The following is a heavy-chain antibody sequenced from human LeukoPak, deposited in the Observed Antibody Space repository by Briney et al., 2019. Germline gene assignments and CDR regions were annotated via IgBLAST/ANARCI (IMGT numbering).Heavy chain of an antibody. D-gene: IGHD2-15*01. CDR1: GFPFSSHA. Sequence: GSLRLSCAASGFPFSSHAMGWVRQPPGKGLEWVPPIRNGKTYYADSVRGRFAISRDDSTNTVYLHMNSLRDEDTALYHCVREAGYCAPVCVKTNWFDPWGQGTLVTVSS. J-gene: IGHJ5*02. CDR2: IRNGKT. CDR3: VREAGYCAPVCVKTNWFDP. V-gene: IGHV3-23*01.